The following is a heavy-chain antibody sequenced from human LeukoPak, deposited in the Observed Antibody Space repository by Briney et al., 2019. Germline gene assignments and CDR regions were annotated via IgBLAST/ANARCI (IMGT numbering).Heavy chain of an antibody. Sequence: SETLSLTCAVYGGSFSGYYWSWIRQPPGKGLEWLGEINHSESTNYNPSLKSRVTISVDTSKNQFSLKLSSVTAADTAVYYCAGSSPGYYYYGMDVWGQGTTVTVSS. J-gene: IGHJ6*02. V-gene: IGHV4-34*01. CDR3: AGSSPGYYYYGMDV. CDR1: GGSFSGYY. CDR2: INHSEST. D-gene: IGHD6-6*01.